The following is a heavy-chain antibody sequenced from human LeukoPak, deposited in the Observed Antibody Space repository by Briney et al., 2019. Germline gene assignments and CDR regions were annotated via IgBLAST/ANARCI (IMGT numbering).Heavy chain of an antibody. V-gene: IGHV3-21*01. CDR1: GFTFSSYS. D-gene: IGHD6-19*01. J-gene: IGHJ3*02. CDR2: ISTSSSYI. Sequence: GGSLRLSCAASGFTFSSYSMNWVRQAPGKGLEWVSSISTSSSYIYYADSVKGRFTISRDNARNYLYLQMNSLRAEDTAVYYCARGASVVAGNDNAFDIWGQGTMVTVSS. CDR3: ARGASVVAGNDNAFDI.